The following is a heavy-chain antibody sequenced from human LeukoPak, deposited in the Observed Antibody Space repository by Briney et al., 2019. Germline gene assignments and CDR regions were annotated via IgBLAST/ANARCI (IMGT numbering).Heavy chain of an antibody. CDR1: GFSFSSYP. Sequence: GGSLRLSCVASGFSFSSYPMNWVRQAPGKGLEWVSHINSDTNITPYTASVSGRFTISRDNAKNSLYLHVNSLRDEDTAVYYCAKTHPWVWVALDAFDIWGQGTMVTVSS. V-gene: IGHV3-48*02. CDR2: INSDTNIT. CDR3: AKTHPWVWVALDAFDI. J-gene: IGHJ3*02. D-gene: IGHD1-26*01.